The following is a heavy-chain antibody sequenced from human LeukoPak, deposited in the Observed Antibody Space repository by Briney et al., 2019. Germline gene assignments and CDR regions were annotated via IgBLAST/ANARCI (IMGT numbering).Heavy chain of an antibody. V-gene: IGHV4-4*07. D-gene: IGHD2-21*02. CDR1: GGSISSYY. CDR2: IYASGNT. Sequence: SETLSLTCTVSGGSISSYYWSWIRQPAGKGLEWIGRIYASGNTNYNPSLKSRVTMSVDASKNLFALKLSSVTAADTAVYYCARQGVATAIDYWGQGTLVTVSS. CDR3: ARQGVATAIDY. J-gene: IGHJ4*02.